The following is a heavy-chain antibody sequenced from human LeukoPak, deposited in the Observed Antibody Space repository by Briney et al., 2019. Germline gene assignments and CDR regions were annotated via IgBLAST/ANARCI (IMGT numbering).Heavy chain of an antibody. J-gene: IGHJ4*02. D-gene: IGHD2-15*01. CDR2: IIPIFGTA. CDR3: ARGHCSGGSCYDY. Sequence: SVKVPCKASGATFSNYAISWVRQAPGQGLEGMGGIIPIFGTANYAQKFQGRVTITADESTSTAYMELSSLRSEDTAVYYCARGHCSGGSCYDYWGQGTLVTVSS. V-gene: IGHV1-69*01. CDR1: GATFSNYA.